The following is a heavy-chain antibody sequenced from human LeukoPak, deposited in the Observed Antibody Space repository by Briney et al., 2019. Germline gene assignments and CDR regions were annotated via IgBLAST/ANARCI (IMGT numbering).Heavy chain of an antibody. CDR2: IYYSGST. CDR1: GGSISSYY. J-gene: IGHJ5*02. D-gene: IGHD6-19*01. V-gene: IGHV4-59*08. Sequence: SETLSLTCTVSGGSISSYYWSWIRQPPGKGLEWIGYIYYSGSTNYNPSLKSRVTISVDTSKNQFSLKLSSVTAADTAVYYCARRAGSSGWINWFDPWGQGTLVTVSS. CDR3: ARRAGSSGWINWFDP.